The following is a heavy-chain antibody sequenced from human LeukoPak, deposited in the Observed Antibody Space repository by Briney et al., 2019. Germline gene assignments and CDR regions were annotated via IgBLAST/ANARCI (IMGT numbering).Heavy chain of an antibody. J-gene: IGHJ5*02. D-gene: IGHD6-19*01. CDR1: GGSFSGFY. V-gene: IGHV4-34*01. Sequence: PSETLSLTCAVYGGSFSGFYWSWIRQPPGKGLEWIGQINHSGSTNYNPSLKSRVTISVDTSKNQFSLRLSSVTAADTAVYYCARREGYSSGWYGVVWFDPWGQGTRVTVSS. CDR2: INHSGST. CDR3: ARREGYSSGWYGVVWFDP.